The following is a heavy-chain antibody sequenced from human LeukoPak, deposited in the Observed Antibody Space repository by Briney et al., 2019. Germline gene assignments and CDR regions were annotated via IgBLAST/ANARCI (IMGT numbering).Heavy chain of an antibody. CDR1: GGSISSGGYS. J-gene: IGHJ4*02. Sequence: PSETLSLTCAVSGGSISSGGYSWNWIRQPPGKGLEWIAYIYNSGSTSYDPSLKSRVSLSVDTSKNLFSLTLNSMTAADTAVYYCARGWGPAYCGGDCHRHFDYWGQGTLVTVSS. D-gene: IGHD2-21*02. CDR2: IYNSGST. CDR3: ARGWGPAYCGGDCHRHFDY. V-gene: IGHV4-30-4*07.